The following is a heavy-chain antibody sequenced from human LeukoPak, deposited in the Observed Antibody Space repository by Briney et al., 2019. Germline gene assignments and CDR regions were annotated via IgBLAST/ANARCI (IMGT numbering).Heavy chain of an antibody. CDR3: AKDDRPFFAYDHLDY. J-gene: IGHJ4*02. D-gene: IGHD2/OR15-2a*01. CDR1: GFTFSNAW. CDR2: ISGSGGST. V-gene: IGHV3-23*01. Sequence: GGSLRLSCAASGFTFSNAWMSWVRQAPGKGLEWVSAISGSGGSTYYADSVKGRFTISRDNSKNTLYLQMNSLRAEDTAVYYCAKDDRPFFAYDHLDYWGQGTLVTVSS.